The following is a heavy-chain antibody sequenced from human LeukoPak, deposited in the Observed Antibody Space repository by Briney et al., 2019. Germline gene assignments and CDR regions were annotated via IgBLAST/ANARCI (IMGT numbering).Heavy chain of an antibody. CDR3: ARVYDNYYDSSGYPRDWFDP. J-gene: IGHJ5*02. CDR2: INPSGGST. Sequence: ASVKVSCKASGYTFTSYYMHWVRQAPGQGLEWMGIINPSGGSTSYAQKFQGRVTMTRDTSTSTVYMELSSLRSEDTAVYYCARVYDNYYDSSGYPRDWFDPWGQGTLVTVPS. D-gene: IGHD3-22*01. V-gene: IGHV1-46*01. CDR1: GYTFTSYY.